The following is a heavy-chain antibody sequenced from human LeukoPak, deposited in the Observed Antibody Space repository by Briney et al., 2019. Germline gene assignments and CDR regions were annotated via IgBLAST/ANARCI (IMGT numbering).Heavy chain of an antibody. CDR3: ARAFPSATTFDH. Sequence: ESGPTLVNPTQTLTLTCTFSGFSLSTSGMCVSWIRQPPGKALEWLARIDWDDDKYYSTSLKTRLTISKDTSKNQVVLTMTNMDPVGTATYDCARAFPSATTFDHWRQGTLVTVSS. CDR2: IDWDDDK. D-gene: IGHD1-1*01. V-gene: IGHV2-70*11. CDR1: GFSLSTSGMC. J-gene: IGHJ4*02.